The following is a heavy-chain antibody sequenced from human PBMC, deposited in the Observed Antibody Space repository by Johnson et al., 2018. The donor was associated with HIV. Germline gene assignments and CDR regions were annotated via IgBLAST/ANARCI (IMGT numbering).Heavy chain of an antibody. CDR1: GFSFSDYY. D-gene: IGHD3-9*01. CDR3: ATDILFATARSDHDAFDT. Sequence: VQLVESGGGLVKPGGSLRLSCVASGFSFSDYYMSWIRQAPGKGLEWISFMSSSGSTIYHADSVKGRFTISRDNAKNSLFLQMNSLRGEETGVYYCATDILFATARSDHDAFDTWGQGTMVTVSS. CDR2: MSSSGSTI. V-gene: IGHV3-11*04. J-gene: IGHJ3*02.